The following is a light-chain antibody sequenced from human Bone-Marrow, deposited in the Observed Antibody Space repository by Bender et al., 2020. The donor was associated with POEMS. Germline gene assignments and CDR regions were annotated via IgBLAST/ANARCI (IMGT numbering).Light chain of an antibody. V-gene: IGLV2-23*02. CDR2: EVT. Sequence: QSALTQPASVSGSPGQSITISCLGTSNDVGGYIYVSWYQQHPGTAPKVMIYEVTKRRSVVSHRFSGSKSGNTASMTISGLQAEDEADYYCCSYAGSSIYVFGTGTRVPVL. CDR1: SNDVGGYIY. J-gene: IGLJ1*01. CDR3: CSYAGSSIYV.